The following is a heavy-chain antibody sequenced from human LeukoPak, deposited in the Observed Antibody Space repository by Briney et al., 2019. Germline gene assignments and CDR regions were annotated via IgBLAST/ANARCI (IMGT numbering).Heavy chain of an antibody. D-gene: IGHD2-15*01. CDR1: GYTFTSYG. Sequence: ASVKVSCKASGYTFTSYGISWVRQAPGQGLEWMGWISAYNGNTNYAQKLQGRVTMTTDTSTSTAYMELRSLRSDDTAVYYCARDASSWPYWGVVVTPRRPYYFDYWGQGTLVTVSS. V-gene: IGHV1-18*01. CDR3: ARDASSWPYWGVVVTPRRPYYFDY. J-gene: IGHJ4*02. CDR2: ISAYNGNT.